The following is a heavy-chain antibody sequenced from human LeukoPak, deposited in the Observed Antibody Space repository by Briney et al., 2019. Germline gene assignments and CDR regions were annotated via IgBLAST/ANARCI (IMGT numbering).Heavy chain of an antibody. V-gene: IGHV4-34*01. CDR1: GGSFSGYY. D-gene: IGHD2-2*03. J-gene: IGHJ5*02. CDR3: ARSGYCSSTSCYRPGWFDP. Sequence: PSETLSLTCAVYGGSFSGYYWSWIRQPPGKGLEWIGEINHSGSTNYNPSLKSRVTISVDTSKNQFSLKLSSVTAADTAVYYCARSGYCSSTSCYRPGWFDPWGQGTPVTVSS. CDR2: INHSGST.